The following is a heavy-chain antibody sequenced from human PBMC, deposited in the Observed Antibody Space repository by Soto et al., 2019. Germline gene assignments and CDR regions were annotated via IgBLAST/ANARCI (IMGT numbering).Heavy chain of an antibody. J-gene: IGHJ6*02. CDR2: ISAYNGNT. Sequence: GASVKVSCKASGYTFTSYGISWVRQAPGQGLEWMGWISAYNGNTNYAQKLQGRVTMTTDTSTSTAYMELRSLRSDDTAVYYCARAKGGLRFPYYYYYGMDVWGQGTTVTVSS. D-gene: IGHD5-12*01. CDR3: ARAKGGLRFPYYYYYGMDV. V-gene: IGHV1-18*01. CDR1: GYTFTSYG.